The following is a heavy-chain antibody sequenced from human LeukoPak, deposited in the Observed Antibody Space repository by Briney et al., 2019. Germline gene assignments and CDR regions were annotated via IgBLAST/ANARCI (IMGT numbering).Heavy chain of an antibody. D-gene: IGHD4-11*01. CDR3: AKDVYSNYGQEGYFDY. J-gene: IGHJ4*02. Sequence: GGSLRLSCAASGFTFDDYAMHWVRQAPGKGLEWVSGISWNGGSIGYADSVKGRFTISRDNAKNSLYLQMNSLRAEDTALYYCAKDVYSNYGQEGYFDYWGQGTLVTVSS. CDR1: GFTFDDYA. CDR2: ISWNGGSI. V-gene: IGHV3-9*01.